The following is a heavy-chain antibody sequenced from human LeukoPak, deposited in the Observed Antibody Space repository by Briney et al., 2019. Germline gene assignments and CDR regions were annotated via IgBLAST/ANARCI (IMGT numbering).Heavy chain of an antibody. CDR3: ARTEYSSGWFVFDY. CDR1: GYTFTGYY. J-gene: IGHJ4*02. D-gene: IGHD6-19*01. CDR2: INPNSGGT. Sequence: GASVTVSCKASGYTFTGYYMHWVRQAPGQGLEWMGWINPNSGGTNYAQKFQGRVTMTRDTSISTAYMELSRLRSDDTAVYYCARTEYSSGWFVFDYWGQGTLVTVSS. V-gene: IGHV1-2*02.